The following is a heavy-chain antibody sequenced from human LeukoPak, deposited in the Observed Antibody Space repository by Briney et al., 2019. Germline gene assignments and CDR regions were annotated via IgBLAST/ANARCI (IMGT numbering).Heavy chain of an antibody. V-gene: IGHV3-33*01. CDR2: IWYDGSNK. Sequence: RSLRLSCAASGFTFSSYGMHWVRQAPGRGLEWVAVIWYDGSNKYYADSVKGRFTISRDNSKNTLYLQMNSLRAEDTAVYYCARGFGYASDYWGQGTLVTVSS. CDR3: ARGFGYASDY. CDR1: GFTFSSYG. J-gene: IGHJ4*02. D-gene: IGHD3-10*01.